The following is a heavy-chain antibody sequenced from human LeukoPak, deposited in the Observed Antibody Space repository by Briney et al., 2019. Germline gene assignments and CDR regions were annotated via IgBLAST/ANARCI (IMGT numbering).Heavy chain of an antibody. D-gene: IGHD3-9*01. CDR2: INTNTGNP. V-gene: IGHV7-4-1*02. CDR1: GGTFSSYA. J-gene: IGHJ4*02. CDR3: ARSYYDILTGFYFDY. Sequence: ASVKVSCKASGGTFSSYAISWVRQAPGQGLEWMGWINTNTGNPTYAQGFTGRFVFSSDISVSTAYLQISSLKAEDTAVYYCARSYYDILTGFYFDYWGQGTLVTVSS.